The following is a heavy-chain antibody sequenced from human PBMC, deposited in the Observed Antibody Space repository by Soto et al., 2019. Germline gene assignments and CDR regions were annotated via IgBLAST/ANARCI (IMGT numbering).Heavy chain of an antibody. Sequence: QVQLVQSGAEVKKPGASVKVSCKASGYTFTSYGISGVRQAPGQGLEWLGWISAYNGNSNHAQKLQGRVTMTTDTSTRTANMELRCQKPDDTAVYYCAIRYYVRFGDAFDLWGQGTMVTVSS. CDR2: ISAYNGNS. D-gene: IGHD1-26*01. CDR1: GYTFTSYG. CDR3: AIRYYVRFGDAFDL. V-gene: IGHV1-18*01. J-gene: IGHJ3*01.